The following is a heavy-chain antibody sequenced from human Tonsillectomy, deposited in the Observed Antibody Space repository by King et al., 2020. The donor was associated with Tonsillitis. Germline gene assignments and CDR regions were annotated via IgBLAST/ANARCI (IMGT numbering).Heavy chain of an antibody. D-gene: IGHD1-1*01. CDR2: ISDNGGIK. CDR1: GFTFSDYA. V-gene: IGHV3-64D*06. CDR3: TTTGDF. J-gene: IGHJ4*02. Sequence: DVQLVESGGGLVQPGGSLRLSCSASGFTFSDYAMHWVRQATGKGLEYVSGISDNGGIKYCADSVKGRCAISRDNSKNTLYLQMSSLRADDTALYYCTTTGDFWGQGIRVTVSS.